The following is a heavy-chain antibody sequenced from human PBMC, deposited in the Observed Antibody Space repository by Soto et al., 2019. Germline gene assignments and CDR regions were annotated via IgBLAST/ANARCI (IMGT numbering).Heavy chain of an antibody. CDR2: INHSGST. J-gene: IGHJ4*02. D-gene: IGHD3-16*02. Sequence: QVQLQQWGAGLLKPSETLSLTCAVYGGSFSGYYWSWIRQPPGKGLEWIGEINHSGSTNYNPSLTSRVTISVDTSKNQFSLKLSSVTAADTAVYYFARVRITFGGVIVSFDYWGPGTLVTVSS. CDR1: GGSFSGYY. V-gene: IGHV4-34*01. CDR3: ARVRITFGGVIVSFDY.